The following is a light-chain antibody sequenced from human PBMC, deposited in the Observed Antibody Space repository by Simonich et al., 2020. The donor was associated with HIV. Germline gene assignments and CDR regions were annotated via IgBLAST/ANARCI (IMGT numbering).Light chain of an antibody. J-gene: IGLJ2*01. Sequence: QSALTQPASVSGSPGQSITISCTGTSSDVGRYNYVSWYQQHPGKAPKLMIYDVTNLPSGVSNRFAGSKSGNTASLTISGLQAEDEADYYCCSYAGSHTFVFGGGTKLTVL. CDR1: SSDVGRYNY. CDR2: DVT. CDR3: CSYAGSHTFV. V-gene: IGLV2-14*03.